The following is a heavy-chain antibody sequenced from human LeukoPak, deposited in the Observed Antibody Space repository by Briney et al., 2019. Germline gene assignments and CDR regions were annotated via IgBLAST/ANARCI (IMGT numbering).Heavy chain of an antibody. J-gene: IGHJ4*02. D-gene: IGHD3-22*01. V-gene: IGHV1-18*01. Sequence: ASVKVSCKASGYTFTSYGISWVRQAPGQGLEWMGWISAYNGNTNYAQKLQGRVTMTRNTSISTAYMELSSLRSEDTAVYYCARGANYYDSSGYLNFDYWGQGTLVTVSS. CDR1: GYTFTSYG. CDR3: ARGANYYDSSGYLNFDY. CDR2: ISAYNGNT.